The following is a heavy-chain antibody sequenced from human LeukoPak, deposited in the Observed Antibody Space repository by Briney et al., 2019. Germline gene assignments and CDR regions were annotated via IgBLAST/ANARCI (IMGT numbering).Heavy chain of an antibody. V-gene: IGHV1-8*02. CDR2: MNPNSGNT. Sequence: ASVKVSCKASGYTFISYAVNWVRQAPGQGLEWMGWMNPNSGNTGYAQKFQGRVTMTRNTSISTAYMELSSLRSEDTAVYYCATAVGDPKGVWGQGTLVTVSS. D-gene: IGHD4-17*01. CDR1: GYTFISYA. J-gene: IGHJ4*02. CDR3: ATAVGDPKGV.